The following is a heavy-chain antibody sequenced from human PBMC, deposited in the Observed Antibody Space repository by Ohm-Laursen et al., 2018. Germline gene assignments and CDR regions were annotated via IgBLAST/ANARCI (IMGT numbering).Heavy chain of an antibody. CDR3: TRDASSGWYVSDY. V-gene: IGHV3-48*01. CDR1: GFTFSSYS. Sequence: SLRLSCAASGFTFSSYSMNWVRQAPGKGLEWVSYISSSTCTIYYADSVRGRFTISRDNAKNSLYLQMNSLRAEDTAVYYCTRDASSGWYVSDYWGQGTLVTVSS. J-gene: IGHJ4*02. D-gene: IGHD6-13*01. CDR2: ISSSTCTI.